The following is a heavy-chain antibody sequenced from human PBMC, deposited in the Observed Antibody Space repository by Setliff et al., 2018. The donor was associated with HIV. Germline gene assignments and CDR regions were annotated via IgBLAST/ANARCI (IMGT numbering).Heavy chain of an antibody. D-gene: IGHD6-13*01. CDR3: ARLVSSSWSYYFDS. J-gene: IGHJ4*02. V-gene: IGHV4-34*01. Sequence: SETLSLTCTVFGGSFSGYYWSWIRQPPGKGLEWIGEINHSGSSKYNPSLQSRVTISEDTSKNQFSLKMRSVTAADTAVYYCARLVSSSWSYYFDSWGQGTLVTVSS. CDR2: INHSGSS. CDR1: GGSFSGYY.